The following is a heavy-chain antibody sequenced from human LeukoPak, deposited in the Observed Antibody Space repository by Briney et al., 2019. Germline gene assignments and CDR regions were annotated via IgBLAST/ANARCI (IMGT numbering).Heavy chain of an antibody. CDR3: ARDRHCSSTSCYKWYNWFDP. CDR1: GYTFTSYG. CDR2: ISAYNGNT. D-gene: IGHD2-2*02. V-gene: IGHV1-18*01. Sequence: ASVKVSCKASGYTFTSYGISWVRQAPGQGLEWMGWISAYNGNTNYAQKLQGRVTMTTDTSTSTAYMELSSLRSEDTAVYYCARDRHCSSTSCYKWYNWFDPWGQGTLVTVPS. J-gene: IGHJ5*02.